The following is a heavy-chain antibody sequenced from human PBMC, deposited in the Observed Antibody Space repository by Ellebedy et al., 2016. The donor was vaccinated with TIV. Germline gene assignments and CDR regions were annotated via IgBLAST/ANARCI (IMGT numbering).Heavy chain of an antibody. D-gene: IGHD7-27*01. CDR1: GYTFTSYG. J-gene: IGHJ4*02. CDR3: ANNLARTGDFDY. CDR2: MNPNSGNT. V-gene: IGHV1-8*02. Sequence: AASVTVSCKASGYTFTSYGISWVRQAPGQGLEWLGWMNPNSGNTGYAQKCQGRVTLPRDTSISTAYMELTSLTFEDTAVYYCANNLARTGDFDYWGQGTLVTVSS.